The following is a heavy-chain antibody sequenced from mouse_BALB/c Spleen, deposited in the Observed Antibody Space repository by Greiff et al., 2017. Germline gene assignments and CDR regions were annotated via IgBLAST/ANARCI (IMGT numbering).Heavy chain of an antibody. CDR2: ISSGGGST. CDR1: GFAFSSYD. CDR3: ARVGMITFAY. Sequence: EVKLVESGGGLVKPGGSLKLSCAASGFAFSSYDMSWVRQTPEKRLEWVAYISSGGGSTYYPDTVKGRFTISRDNAKNTLYLQMSSLKSEDTAMYYCARVGMITFAYWGQGTLVTVSA. J-gene: IGHJ3*01. D-gene: IGHD2-4*01. V-gene: IGHV5-12-1*01.